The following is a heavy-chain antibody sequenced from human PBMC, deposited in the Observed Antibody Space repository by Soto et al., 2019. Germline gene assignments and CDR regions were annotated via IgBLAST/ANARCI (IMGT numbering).Heavy chain of an antibody. CDR2: IGTRGDI. CDR1: GFAFSTFS. J-gene: IGHJ6*02. V-gene: IGHV3-21*01. CDR3: AREETAWPLAYGLDV. D-gene: IGHD2-21*02. Sequence: GGSLRLSCAASGFAFSTFSMHWVRQAPGKGLEWVSSIGTRGDIYYADSVKGRFTISRDNAKNSLSLQMNSLRAEDTGVYYCAREETAWPLAYGLDVWGQGTTVTASS.